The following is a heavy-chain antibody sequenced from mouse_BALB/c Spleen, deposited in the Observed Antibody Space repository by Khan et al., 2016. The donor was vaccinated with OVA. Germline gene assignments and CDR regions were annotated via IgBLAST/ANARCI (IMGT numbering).Heavy chain of an antibody. CDR1: GYTFTSYT. CDR2: INPSNGYT. Sequence: QVQLKESGAELARPGASVKMSCKASGYTFTSYTIHWIKKRPGQGLEWIGYINPSNGYTNYNEKFKDKATLTTDKSSTTAYLQLSSLTSEDSAVYNCLRDGAYHRNDGWFAYWGQGTLVTVSA. CDR3: LRDGAYHRNDGWFAY. V-gene: IGHV1-4*01. D-gene: IGHD2-14*01. J-gene: IGHJ3*01.